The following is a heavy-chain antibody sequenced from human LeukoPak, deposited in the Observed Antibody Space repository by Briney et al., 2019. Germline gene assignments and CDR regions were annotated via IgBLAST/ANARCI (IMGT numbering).Heavy chain of an antibody. CDR2: IYYSGST. J-gene: IGHJ4*02. Sequence: PSETLSLTCTVSGGYISSYYWSWFRQPPGKGLEWIGYIYYSGSTNYNPSLKSRVTISVDTSKNQFSLKLSSVTAADTAVYYCARVSNTAMAVDYWGQGTLVTVSS. V-gene: IGHV4-59*01. CDR3: ARVSNTAMAVDY. CDR1: GGYISSYY. D-gene: IGHD5-18*01.